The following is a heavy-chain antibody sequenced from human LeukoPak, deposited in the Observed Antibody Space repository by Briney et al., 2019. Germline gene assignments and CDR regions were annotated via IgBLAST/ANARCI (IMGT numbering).Heavy chain of an antibody. CDR3: ARTYYYDSSGWGNYYYYYYMDV. Sequence: GESLKISCKGSGYSFTSYWIGWVRQMPGKGLEWMGIIYPGDSDTRYSPSFQGQVTISADKSISTAYLQWSSLKASDTAMYYCARTYYYDSSGWGNYYYYYYMDVWGKGTTVTVSS. CDR1: GYSFTSYW. V-gene: IGHV5-51*01. J-gene: IGHJ6*03. CDR2: IYPGDSDT. D-gene: IGHD3-22*01.